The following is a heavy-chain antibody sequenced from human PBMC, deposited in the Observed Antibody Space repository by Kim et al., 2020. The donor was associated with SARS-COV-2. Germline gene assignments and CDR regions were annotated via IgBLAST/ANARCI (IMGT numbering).Heavy chain of an antibody. CDR2: INQDERKK. D-gene: IGHD3-10*01. CDR1: GFSFSPYW. CDR3: TRDLNYYNSGNYYDVFDL. Sequence: GGSLRLSCAGSGFSFSPYWMFWVRQTPGKGLEWVANINQDERKKYYVDSVKDRFTISRDNAKNSLYLQMNSLRAEDTAMYYCTRDLNYYNSGNYYDVFDLWGQGTRVPVS. V-gene: IGHV3-7*01. J-gene: IGHJ3*01.